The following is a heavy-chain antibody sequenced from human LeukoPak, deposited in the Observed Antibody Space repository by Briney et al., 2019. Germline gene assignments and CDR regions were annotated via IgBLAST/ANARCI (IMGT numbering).Heavy chain of an antibody. V-gene: IGHV4-34*01. CDR3: ARDPPTRNTAD. J-gene: IGHJ4*02. CDR1: GGSFSGYY. D-gene: IGHD2-21*02. Sequence: SETLSLTCAVYGGSFSGYYWSWIRQPPGKGLEWIGEINHSGSNNYNPSLNSRATTSVDTSKTQFSLKLSSVTAADTAVYYCARDPPTRNTADWGQGTLVTVSS. CDR2: INHSGSN.